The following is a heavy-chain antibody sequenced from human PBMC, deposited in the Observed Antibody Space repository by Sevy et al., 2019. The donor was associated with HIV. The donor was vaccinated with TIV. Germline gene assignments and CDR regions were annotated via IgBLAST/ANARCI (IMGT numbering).Heavy chain of an antibody. V-gene: IGHV4-30-4*01. J-gene: IGHJ5*02. CDR3: SRFRGTSLNWFDP. D-gene: IGHD5-12*01. CDR1: GGSISSGDYY. Sequence: SETLSLTCTVSGGSISSGDYYWSWIRQPPGKGLEWIGYIYYSGSTHYNPSLKSRVTISVDTSKNQFSLKLSSVTAADTAVYYCSRFRGTSLNWFDPWGQGTLVTVSS. CDR2: IYYSGST.